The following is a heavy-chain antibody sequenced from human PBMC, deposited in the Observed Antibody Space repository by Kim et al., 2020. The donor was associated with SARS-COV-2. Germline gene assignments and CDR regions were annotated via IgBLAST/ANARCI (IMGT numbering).Heavy chain of an antibody. J-gene: IGHJ5*02. CDR3: ASTIYDSSGYGP. Sequence: GGSLRLSCAASGYTFSSYSMNWVRQAPGKGLEWVSSISSSSSYIYYADSVKGRFTISRDNAKNSLYLQMNSLRAEDTAVYYCASTIYDSSGYGPWGQGTLVTVSS. CDR2: ISSSSSYI. CDR1: GYTFSSYS. D-gene: IGHD3-22*01. V-gene: IGHV3-21*01.